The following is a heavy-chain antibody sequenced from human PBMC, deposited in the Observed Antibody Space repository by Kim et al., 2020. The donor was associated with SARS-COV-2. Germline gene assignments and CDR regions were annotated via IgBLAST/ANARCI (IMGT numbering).Heavy chain of an antibody. J-gene: IGHJ6*02. CDR1: GDSVSSNSAA. D-gene: IGHD3-10*01. V-gene: IGHV6-1*01. CDR3: ARDRGTMVKYYYYGMDV. CDR2: TYYRSKWYN. Sequence: SQTLSLTCAISGDSVSSNSAAWNWVRQSPSRGLEWLGRTYYRSKWYNDYAVSVKSRITINPDTSKNQFSLQLNSVTPEDTAVYYCARDRGTMVKYYYYGMDVWGQGTTVTVSS.